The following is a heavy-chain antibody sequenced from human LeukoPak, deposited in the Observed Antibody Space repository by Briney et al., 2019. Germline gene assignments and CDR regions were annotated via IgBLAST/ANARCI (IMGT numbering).Heavy chain of an antibody. J-gene: IGHJ4*02. V-gene: IGHV1-18*01. CDR1: GYTFTSYG. D-gene: IGHD6-13*01. CDR2: ISAYNGNT. CDR3: ARDSGSIAAAGRDFDY. Sequence: GASVKVSCKASGYTFTSYGISWVRQAPGQGLEWMGWISAYNGNTNYAQKVQGRVTMATDTSTSTAYMELRSLRSDDTAVYYCARDSGSIAAAGRDFDYWGQGTLVTVSS.